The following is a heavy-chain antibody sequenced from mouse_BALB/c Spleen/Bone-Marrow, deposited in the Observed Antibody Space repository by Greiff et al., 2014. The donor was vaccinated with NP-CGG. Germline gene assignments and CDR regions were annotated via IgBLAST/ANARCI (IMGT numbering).Heavy chain of an antibody. V-gene: IGHV10-1*02. J-gene: IGHJ4*01. Sequence: DVKLVESGGGLVQPKGSLKLSCAASGFTFNTYAMNWVRQAPGKGLEWVARIRSKSKNYATYYADSVKDRFTISRDDSQNMLYLQMKKVKTEEPALHYWLRHGFYGMDYRGQGTPVPVPP. CDR3: LRHGFYGMDY. CDR2: IRSKSKNYAT. CDR1: GFTFNTYA.